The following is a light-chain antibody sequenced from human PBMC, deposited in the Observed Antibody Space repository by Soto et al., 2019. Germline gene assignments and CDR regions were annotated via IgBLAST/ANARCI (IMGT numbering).Light chain of an antibody. V-gene: IGKV3-15*01. CDR1: QGVSSN. CDR3: QQYNNWPPT. Sequence: EIVMTQSPATLSVSPGERATLSCRASQGVSSNLAWYQQKPGQAPRLLIYGASTRATGIPARFSGSGSGTEFTLTISSLQSEDFAVYCCQQYNNWPPTFGQGTKVEIK. J-gene: IGKJ1*01. CDR2: GAS.